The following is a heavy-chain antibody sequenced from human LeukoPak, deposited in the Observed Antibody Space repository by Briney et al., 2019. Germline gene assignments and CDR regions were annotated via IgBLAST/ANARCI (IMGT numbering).Heavy chain of an antibody. CDR2: IYPGNSDT. D-gene: IGHD2-2*01. CDR1: GYTFITYW. CDR3: ARRQGCSSSSCPPDY. Sequence: GESLKISCKGSGYTFITYWIAWVRQMPGKGLEWMGIIYPGNSDTRYSPSFQGQVTISADESISTAYLQWSSLKASDTAMYYCARRQGCSSSSCPPDYWGQGTLVTVSP. J-gene: IGHJ4*02. V-gene: IGHV5-51*01.